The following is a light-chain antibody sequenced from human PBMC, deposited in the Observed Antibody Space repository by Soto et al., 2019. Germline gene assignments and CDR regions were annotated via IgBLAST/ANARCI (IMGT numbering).Light chain of an antibody. CDR3: LQDYNFPWA. V-gene: IGKV1-6*01. CDR1: QGIRSD. J-gene: IGKJ1*01. CDR2: GAS. Sequence: IQMTQSPSSLSASVGDRVTISCRASQGIRSDLAWYQQKPGKVPKLLIYGASKLGSGVPSRFSGSGFGTDFTLTISSLQPEDFATYYCLQDYNFPWAFGQGTKVEIK.